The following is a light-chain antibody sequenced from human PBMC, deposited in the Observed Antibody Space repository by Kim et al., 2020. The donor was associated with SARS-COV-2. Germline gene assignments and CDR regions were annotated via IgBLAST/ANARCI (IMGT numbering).Light chain of an antibody. Sequence: QSVTISCTGTNNNVGDSNFVSWYQQHPGKAPNLMIYDVTKRPSGVPDRFSGSKSGNTASLTISGLQAEDEADYHCCSYGGTDTLTVFGGGTQLTVL. CDR2: DVT. CDR1: NNNVGDSNF. CDR3: CSYGGTDTLTV. J-gene: IGLJ3*02. V-gene: IGLV2-11*03.